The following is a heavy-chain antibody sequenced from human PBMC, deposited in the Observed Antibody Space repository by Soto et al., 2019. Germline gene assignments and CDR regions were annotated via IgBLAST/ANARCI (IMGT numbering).Heavy chain of an antibody. D-gene: IGHD5-12*01. J-gene: IGHJ4*02. CDR1: GFTFSDAW. CDR3: AGSSGWIHSH. Sequence: GGSLRLSCATSGFTFSDAWMGWVRQAPGKGLEWVGRIKSRGSGGTTDYAAPVKGRFTISRDNAKNSVYLQMGSLRPEDTAVYYCAGSSGWIHSHWGRGTLVTVSS. V-gene: IGHV3-15*01. CDR2: IKSRGSGGTT.